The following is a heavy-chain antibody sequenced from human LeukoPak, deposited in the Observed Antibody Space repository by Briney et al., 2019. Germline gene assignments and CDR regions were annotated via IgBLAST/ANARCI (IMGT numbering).Heavy chain of an antibody. CDR1: GYTFATHG. CDR2: ISGYNGNT. D-gene: IGHD6-13*01. Sequence: ASVKVSCKASGYTFATHGISWVRQAPGQGLEWMGWISGYNGNTNYVQKLQGRVTMTTDTSTSTAYMELRSLRSDDTAVYYCARVTAAIYGFDFWGQGTLVTVSS. J-gene: IGHJ4*02. V-gene: IGHV1-18*01. CDR3: ARVTAAIYGFDF.